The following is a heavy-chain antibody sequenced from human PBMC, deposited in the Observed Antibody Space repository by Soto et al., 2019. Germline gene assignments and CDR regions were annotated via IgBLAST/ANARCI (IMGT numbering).Heavy chain of an antibody. CDR3: ARDVGGSVVPHWFDP. Sequence: QVQLQESGPGLVKASETLSLSCTVSGHSISADYWSWIRQPAGKRLEWIGRVDASGNTNYNPSLKSRVTMSVDTSKNQFFLKVRSVTAADTAMYFCARDVGGSVVPHWFDPWGQGAHVTVSS. CDR1: GHSISADY. D-gene: IGHD3-22*01. J-gene: IGHJ5*02. V-gene: IGHV4-4*07. CDR2: VDASGNT.